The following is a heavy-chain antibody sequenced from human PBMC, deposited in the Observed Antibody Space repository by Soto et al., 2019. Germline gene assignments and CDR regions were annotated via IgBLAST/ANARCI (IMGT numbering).Heavy chain of an antibody. V-gene: IGHV1-46*01. CDR1: GYIFTAYS. J-gene: IGHJ6*02. Sequence: QVQLVQSGAEVKKPGASVKVSCKASGYIFTAYSMHWVRQAPGQGLEWMGVVNPSGGSTNYAQKFQGRITMTRDTSTSTVYMDLSSLTSEDTAVYYCARGITFGGVLNGMDVWGQGTTVTVSS. CDR2: VNPSGGST. CDR3: ARGITFGGVLNGMDV. D-gene: IGHD3-16*01.